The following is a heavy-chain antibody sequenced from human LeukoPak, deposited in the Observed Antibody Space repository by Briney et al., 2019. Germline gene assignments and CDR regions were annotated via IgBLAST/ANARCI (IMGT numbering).Heavy chain of an antibody. CDR2: INHSGST. J-gene: IGHJ5*02. CDR1: GGSFSGYY. D-gene: IGHD3/OR15-3a*01. V-gene: IGHV4-34*01. CDR3: AGGGLVTRGPWFDP. Sequence: SETLSLTCAVYGGSFSGYYWSWIRQPPGKGLEWIGEINHSGSTNYNPSLKSRGTISVDTSKNQFSLKLSSVTAADTAVYYCAGGGLVTRGPWFDPWGQGTLVTVSS.